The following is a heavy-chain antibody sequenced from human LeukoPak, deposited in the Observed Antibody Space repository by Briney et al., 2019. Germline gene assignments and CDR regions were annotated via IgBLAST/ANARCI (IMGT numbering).Heavy chain of an antibody. J-gene: IGHJ4*02. V-gene: IGHV3-23*01. Sequence: SGGSLRLSCAASGYTFSSYAMSWVRQAPGKGLEWVSVIRGSAGSTYHADSVKGRFTISRDTSKNTLYLQMNSLRAEDTAVYYCAKIRGYSSGWYNPDYFDYWGQGTLVTVSS. CDR3: AKIRGYSSGWYNPDYFDY. CDR2: IRGSAGST. D-gene: IGHD6-19*01. CDR1: GYTFSSYA.